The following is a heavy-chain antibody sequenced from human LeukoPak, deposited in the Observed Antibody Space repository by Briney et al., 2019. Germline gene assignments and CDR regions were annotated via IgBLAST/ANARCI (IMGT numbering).Heavy chain of an antibody. D-gene: IGHD3-22*01. J-gene: IGHJ4*02. CDR1: GYTFTSYG. CDR2: ISAYNGNT. Sequence: ASVKVSCKASGYTFTSYGISWVRQAPGQGLEWMGWISAYNGNTNYAQKFQGRVTMTRDTSISTAYMELSRLRSDDTAVYYCARDLHDSQCYWGQGTLVTVSS. V-gene: IGHV1-18*01. CDR3: ARDLHDSQCY.